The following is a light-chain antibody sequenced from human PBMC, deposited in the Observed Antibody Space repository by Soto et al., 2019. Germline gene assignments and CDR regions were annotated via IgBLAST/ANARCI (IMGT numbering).Light chain of an antibody. CDR3: CSYSTTMANV. CDR1: SSDIGRYKF. V-gene: IGLV2-14*03. J-gene: IGLJ1*01. CDR2: DVT. Sequence: QSVLTQPASVSGSPGQSITISCTGTSSDIGRYKFVSWYQHHPGKAPKLLIYDVTNRPSGVSNRFSASKSGNTASLTISGLQADDEAVYYCCSYSTTMANVFGTGTKLTVL.